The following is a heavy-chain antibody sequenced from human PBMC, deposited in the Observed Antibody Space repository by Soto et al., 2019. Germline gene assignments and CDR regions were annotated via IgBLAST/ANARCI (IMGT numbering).Heavy chain of an antibody. J-gene: IGHJ6*02. CDR3: ARDVRGHYYYYGMDV. V-gene: IGHV1-18*01. CDR1: GYTFTSYG. Sequence: QVQLVQSGAEVKKPGASVKVSCKASGYTFTSYGISWVRQAPGQGLEWMGWISAYNGNTNYAQRLQGRVTMTTATSTSTIYMELRSLRSDDTAVYYCARDVRGHYYYYGMDVWGQGTTVTVSS. D-gene: IGHD5-12*01. CDR2: ISAYNGNT.